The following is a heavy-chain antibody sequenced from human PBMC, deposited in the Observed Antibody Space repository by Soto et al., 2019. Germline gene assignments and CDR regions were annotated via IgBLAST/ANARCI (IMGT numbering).Heavy chain of an antibody. J-gene: IGHJ4*02. V-gene: IGHV4-59*08. CDR2: ISYSGAT. CDR1: GASISGYH. D-gene: IGHD2-15*01. Sequence: SETLSLTCTVSGASISGYHWSWIRQFPGKGLECLGYISYSGATNYNPSLKSRVTMSIDTSKNQFSLKLNSVTAADTAVYYCARHTPAISISDHWGQGTLVTVSS. CDR3: ARHTPAISISDH.